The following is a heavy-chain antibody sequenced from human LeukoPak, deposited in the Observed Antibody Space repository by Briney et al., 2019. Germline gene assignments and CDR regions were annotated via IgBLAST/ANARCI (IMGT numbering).Heavy chain of an antibody. CDR2: FNPNSGGT. V-gene: IGHV1-2*02. Sequence: ASVKVSCKASGYTFTGYYMHWVRQAPGQGLEWMGWFNPNSGGTNYAQKFQGRVTMTRDTSISTAYMELSRLRSDDTAVYYCARGRRDGYNFWYYWGQGTLVTVSS. CDR1: GYTFTGYY. J-gene: IGHJ4*02. D-gene: IGHD5-24*01. CDR3: ARGRRDGYNFWYY.